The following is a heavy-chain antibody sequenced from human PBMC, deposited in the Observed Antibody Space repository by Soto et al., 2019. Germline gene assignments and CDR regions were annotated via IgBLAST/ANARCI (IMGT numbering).Heavy chain of an antibody. CDR1: GGPTTSSSTSASTSSYY. Sequence: SETLSLTCTVSGGPTTSSSTSASTSSYYWGWIRQSPGKGLEWIGTIYYSGSTYYTPSLKSRVTISVDTSKNQLFLKLTSVTAADTAVYFCARHGLNDYGDYVVYFDNWGQGTLVTVSS. V-gene: IGHV4-39*01. D-gene: IGHD4-17*01. CDR3: ARHGLNDYGDYVVYFDN. CDR2: IYYSGST. J-gene: IGHJ4*02.